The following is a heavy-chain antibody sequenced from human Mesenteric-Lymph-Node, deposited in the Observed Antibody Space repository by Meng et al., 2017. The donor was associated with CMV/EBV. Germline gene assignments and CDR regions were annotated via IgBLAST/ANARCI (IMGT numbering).Heavy chain of an antibody. J-gene: IGHJ3*01. CDR3: AKGITIFDAFDV. CDR1: GFKFDEYA. D-gene: IGHD3-3*02. Sequence: SLKISCAASGFKFDEYAMHWVRQSPGKGLEWVSSIGWNSASVGYADSVKGRFTISRDDAKNSLYLQMNSLRPEDTALYYCAKGITIFDAFDVWGQGTTVTVSS. V-gene: IGHV3-9*01. CDR2: IGWNSASV.